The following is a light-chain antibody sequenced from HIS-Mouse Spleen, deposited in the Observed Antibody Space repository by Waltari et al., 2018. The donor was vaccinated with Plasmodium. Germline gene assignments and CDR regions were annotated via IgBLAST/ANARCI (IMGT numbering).Light chain of an antibody. CDR2: QDS. CDR1: KLGYKY. CDR3: QAWDSSTVV. Sequence: SYELTQPPSVSVSPGQTASITCSGDKLGYKYACWYQQKPGQSPVLVIYQDSKRPSGLPDRFSGSNSGNTATLTISGTQAMDEADYYCQAWDSSTVVFGGGTKLTVL. J-gene: IGLJ2*01. V-gene: IGLV3-1*01.